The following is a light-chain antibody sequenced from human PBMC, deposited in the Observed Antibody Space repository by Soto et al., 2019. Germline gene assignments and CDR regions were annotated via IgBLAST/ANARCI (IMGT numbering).Light chain of an antibody. V-gene: IGKV1-27*01. Sequence: DIQMTQSPSPLSASVGDRVTITCRASRGINNYLAWYQQKPGKVPKLLIYDASTLQSGVPSRFSGSGSGTDFTLTISSLQPEDVATYYRQKHRTEPITFGQGTRPEIK. J-gene: IGKJ5*01. CDR2: DAS. CDR1: RGINNY. CDR3: QKHRTEPIT.